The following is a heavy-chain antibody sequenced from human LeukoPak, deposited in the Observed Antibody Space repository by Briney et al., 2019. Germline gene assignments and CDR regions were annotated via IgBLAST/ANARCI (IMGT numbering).Heavy chain of an antibody. CDR2: SYFIGSP. Sequence: PSETLSLTCTVDGSISSYYWSWIRQAPGKGLEWIGHSYFIGSPNHNPSLKSRVTISVDTPKNQFSLKLSSVTAADTAVYYCAGVRSTVGWRSFDYWGQGILVTVSS. D-gene: IGHD4-23*01. CDR3: AGVRSTVGWRSFDY. CDR1: GSISSYY. J-gene: IGHJ4*02. V-gene: IGHV4-59*08.